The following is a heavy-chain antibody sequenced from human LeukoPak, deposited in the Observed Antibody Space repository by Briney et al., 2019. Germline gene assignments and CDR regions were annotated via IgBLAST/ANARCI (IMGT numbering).Heavy chain of an antibody. CDR1: GGTFSSYA. J-gene: IGHJ3*02. V-gene: IGHV1-69*13. D-gene: IGHD3-22*01. CDR3: ASPHHYYYDSSGLISGAFDI. CDR2: IIPIFGTA. Sequence: SVKVSCKASGGTFSSYAISWVRQAPGQGLEWMGGIIPIFGTANYAQKFQGRVTITADESTSTAYMELSSLRSEDTAVYYCASPHHYYYDSSGLISGAFDIWGQGTMVTVSS.